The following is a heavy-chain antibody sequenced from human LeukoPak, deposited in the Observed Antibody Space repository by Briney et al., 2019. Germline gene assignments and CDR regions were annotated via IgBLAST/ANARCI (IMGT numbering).Heavy chain of an antibody. CDR3: ATVLRFLESFDP. CDR1: GYSFAGYY. J-gene: IGHJ5*02. D-gene: IGHD3-3*01. V-gene: IGHV1-2*02. CDR2: INPNSGDA. Sequence: ASVKVSCKASGYSFAGYYMHWVRQAPGQGLEWMGWINPNSGDANYAQKFQGRVTMTRDTSISTAYMELSRLRSDDTAVYYCATVLRFLESFDPWGQGTLVTVSS.